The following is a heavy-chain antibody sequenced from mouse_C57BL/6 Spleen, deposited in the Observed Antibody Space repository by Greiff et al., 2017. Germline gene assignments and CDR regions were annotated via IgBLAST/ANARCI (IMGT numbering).Heavy chain of an antibody. Sequence: QVQLKQPGAELVMPGASVKLSCKASGYTFTSYWMHWVKQRPGQGLEWIGEIDPSDSYTNYNQKFKGKSTLTVDKSSSTDYMQLSSLTSEDSAVYYCARTGRYSNYEAWFAYWGQGTLVTVSA. CDR2: IDPSDSYT. J-gene: IGHJ3*01. CDR1: GYTFTSYW. V-gene: IGHV1-69*01. CDR3: ARTGRYSNYEAWFAY. D-gene: IGHD2-5*01.